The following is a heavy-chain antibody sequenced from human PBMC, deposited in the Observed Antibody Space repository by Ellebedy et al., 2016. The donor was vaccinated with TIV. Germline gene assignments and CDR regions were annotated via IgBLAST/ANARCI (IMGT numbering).Heavy chain of an antibody. CDR1: GGSISSGGYY. V-gene: IGHV4-61*08. CDR3: ARRAGYYYDSSGYYEPLI. D-gene: IGHD3-22*01. Sequence: SETLSLXXTVSGGSISSGGYYWSWIRQHPGKGLEWIGYIYYSGSTNYNPSLKSRVTISVDTSKNQFSLKLSSVTAADTAVYYCARRAGYYYDSSGYYEPLIWGQGTLVTVSS. J-gene: IGHJ4*02. CDR2: IYYSGST.